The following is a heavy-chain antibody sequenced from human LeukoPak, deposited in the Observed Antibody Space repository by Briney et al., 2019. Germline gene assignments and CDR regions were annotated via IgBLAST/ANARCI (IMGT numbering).Heavy chain of an antibody. Sequence: PSETLPLTCTVSGYSISSGYYWGWIRQPPGKGLEWIGSIYYSGSTYYNPSLKSRVTISVDTSKNQFSLKLSSVTAADTAVYYCAREGYDSGAYFAFDIWGQGTLVTVSS. CDR3: AREGYDSGAYFAFDI. CDR2: IYYSGST. D-gene: IGHD3-22*01. CDR1: GYSISSGYY. J-gene: IGHJ3*02. V-gene: IGHV4-38-2*02.